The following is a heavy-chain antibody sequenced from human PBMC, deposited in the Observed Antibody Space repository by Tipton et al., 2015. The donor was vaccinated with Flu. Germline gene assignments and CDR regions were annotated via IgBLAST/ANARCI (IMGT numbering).Heavy chain of an antibody. D-gene: IGHD6-19*01. Sequence: TLSLTCAVSGYSISSRYYWGWIRQPPGKGLEWIGSVSHSGSTFYNPSLKSRVTVSLDSSKNQFSLKLSSVTAADTAVYYCARDPYSSGWDGYFDLWGRGTLVTVSS. CDR2: VSHSGST. J-gene: IGHJ2*01. CDR3: ARDPYSSGWDGYFDL. V-gene: IGHV4-38-2*02. CDR1: GYSISSRYY.